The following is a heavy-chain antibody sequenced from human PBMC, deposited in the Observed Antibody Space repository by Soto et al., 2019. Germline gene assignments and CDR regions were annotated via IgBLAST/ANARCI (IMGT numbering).Heavy chain of an antibody. CDR3: AKDPPLYGEIRYAFDY. CDR2: ISGSGGST. V-gene: IGHV3-23*01. D-gene: IGHD4-17*01. Sequence: GGSLRLSCEASGFTFSSYAMSWVRQAPGKGLEWVSAISGSGGSTYYADSVKGRFTISRDNSKNTLYLQMNSLRAEDTAVYYCAKDPPLYGEIRYAFDYWGQGTLVTVSS. J-gene: IGHJ4*02. CDR1: GFTFSSYA.